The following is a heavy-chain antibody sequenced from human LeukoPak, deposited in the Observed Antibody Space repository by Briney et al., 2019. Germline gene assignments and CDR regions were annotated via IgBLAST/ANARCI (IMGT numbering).Heavy chain of an antibody. D-gene: IGHD5-24*01. CDR3: ARNYRGSNYFDH. CDR2: IYYSGST. Sequence: PSETLSLTCTVSGASISDSSDFWGWIRQPPGKGLEWLGSIYYSGSTYYNPSLRSRVTISVDTSKNQFSLKLNSVTAADTAIYYCARNYRGSNYFDHWGPGILVTVSS. CDR1: GASISDSSDF. J-gene: IGHJ4*02. V-gene: IGHV4-39*07.